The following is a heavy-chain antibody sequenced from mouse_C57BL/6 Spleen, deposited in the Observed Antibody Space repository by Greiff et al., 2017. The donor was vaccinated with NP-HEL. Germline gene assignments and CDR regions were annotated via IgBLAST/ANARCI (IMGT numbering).Heavy chain of an antibody. V-gene: IGHV1-82*01. D-gene: IGHD1-1*01. CDR3: AKGYYGSTFDY. CDR1: GYAFSSSW. Sequence: VQLQQSGPELVKPGASVKISCKASGYAFSSSWMNWVKQRPGKGLEWIGRIYPGAGDTNYNGKFKGKATLTADKSSSTAYMQLSSLTSEDSAVCFCAKGYYGSTFDYWGQGTTLTVSS. J-gene: IGHJ2*01. CDR2: IYPGAGDT.